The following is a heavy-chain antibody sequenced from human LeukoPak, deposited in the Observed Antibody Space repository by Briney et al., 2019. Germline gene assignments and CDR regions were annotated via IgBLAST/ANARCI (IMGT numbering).Heavy chain of an antibody. Sequence: SETLSLTCAVYGGSFSGYYSSWIRQPPGKGLKWIGEINHSGSTNYNPSLKSRVTISVDTSKNQFSLKLSSVTAADTAVYYCARSRENYYDSSGIFDYWGQGTLVTVSS. CDR1: GGSFSGYY. D-gene: IGHD3-22*01. J-gene: IGHJ4*02. CDR3: ARSRENYYDSSGIFDY. V-gene: IGHV4-34*01. CDR2: INHSGST.